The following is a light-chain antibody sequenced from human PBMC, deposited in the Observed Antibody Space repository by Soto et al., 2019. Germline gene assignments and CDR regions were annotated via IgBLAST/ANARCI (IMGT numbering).Light chain of an antibody. V-gene: IGLV2-14*01. Sequence: QSALTQPASVSGSPGQSITISCTGTSSDGGGYNYVSWYQQHPGKAPKLMIYEVSNRPSGVSNRFSGSKSGNTASLTISGLQAEDEADYYCSSYTSSSPVVFGGGTKLTVL. CDR1: SSDGGGYNY. CDR2: EVS. CDR3: SSYTSSSPVV. J-gene: IGLJ2*01.